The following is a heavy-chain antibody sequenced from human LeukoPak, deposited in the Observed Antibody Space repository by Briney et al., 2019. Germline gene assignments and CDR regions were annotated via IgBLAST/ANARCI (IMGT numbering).Heavy chain of an antibody. CDR2: SYHSGST. V-gene: IGHV4-38-2*02. D-gene: IGHD1-26*01. J-gene: IGHJ6*02. CDR1: GYSITSGYY. CDR3: ARDSYSGSYYYYGMGV. Sequence: SETLSLTCTVSGYSITSGYYWGWIRQPPGKGLEWIGSSYHSGSTFYNPSLKSRVTISVDTSKNQFSLKLSSVTAADTAVYYCARDSYSGSYYYYGMGVWGQGTTVTVSS.